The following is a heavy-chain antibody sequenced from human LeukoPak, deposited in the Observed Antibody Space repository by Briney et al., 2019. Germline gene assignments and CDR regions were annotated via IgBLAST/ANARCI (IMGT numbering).Heavy chain of an antibody. D-gene: IGHD3-16*01. CDR2: IDISGGAT. Sequence: GGSLRLSCVASGFPFSSHAMCWVRQAPGKGLEWVSSIDISGGATWYADSVRGRFTISRDNSKNTLYFQMTSLRVEDTALYYCANEIRPNDYWGQGTLVSVSS. CDR3: ANEIRPNDY. J-gene: IGHJ4*02. CDR1: GFPFSSHA. V-gene: IGHV3-23*05.